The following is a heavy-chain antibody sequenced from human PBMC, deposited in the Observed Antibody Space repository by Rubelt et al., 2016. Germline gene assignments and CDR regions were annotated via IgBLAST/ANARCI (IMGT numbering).Heavy chain of an antibody. CDR1: GYTFTDYF. J-gene: IGHJ5*02. V-gene: IGHV1-2*06. CDR2: IKPNSGGT. Sequence: QVQLVQSGAEVKKPGASVKVSCKASGYTFTDYFVHWVRQAPGQGLEWMGLIKPNSGGTIYAQNFQGGVTMTRDTSITTVYMELGGLTSGDTAVYYCARDGKFDPWGQGTLVFVSS. CDR3: ARDGKFDP.